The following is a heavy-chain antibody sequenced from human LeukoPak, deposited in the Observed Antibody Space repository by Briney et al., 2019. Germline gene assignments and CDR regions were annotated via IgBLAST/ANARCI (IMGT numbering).Heavy chain of an antibody. CDR2: ISGSGGST. Sequence: GGSLRLSCAASGFTFSSYAMSWVRQAPGKGLEWVSAISGSGGSTYYADSVKGRFTISRDNSENTFYLQMNSLRVEDTAIYHCARGILGLIPIDYWGQGTLVTVSS. CDR3: ARGILGLIPIDY. V-gene: IGHV3-23*01. J-gene: IGHJ4*02. D-gene: IGHD1-26*01. CDR1: GFTFSSYA.